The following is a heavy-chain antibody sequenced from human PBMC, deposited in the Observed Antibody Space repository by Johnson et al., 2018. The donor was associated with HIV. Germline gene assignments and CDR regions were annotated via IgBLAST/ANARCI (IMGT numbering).Heavy chain of an antibody. J-gene: IGHJ3*02. CDR1: GFIFSSYA. D-gene: IGHD5-18*01. V-gene: IGHV3-30*02. Sequence: QVQLVESGGGVVQPGGSLRLSCAASGFIFSSYAMHWVRQAPGKGLEWVAFIRYDGSNKYYADSVKGRFTISRDNSKDTLYLQMNSLRAEDTAVYYCAKGYSVLNYDAFDIWGQGTMVTVSS. CDR2: IRYDGSNK. CDR3: AKGYSVLNYDAFDI.